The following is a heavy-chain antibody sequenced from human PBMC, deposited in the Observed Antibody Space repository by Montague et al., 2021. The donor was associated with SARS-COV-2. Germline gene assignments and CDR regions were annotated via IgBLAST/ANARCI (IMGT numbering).Heavy chain of an antibody. CDR2: IYYSGST. D-gene: IGHD6-13*01. V-gene: IGHV4-39*07. CDR3: ARAGRQQLVRLSGMDV. J-gene: IGHJ6*02. Sequence: SETLSLTCTVSGGSISSSSYYWGWIRQPPGKGLEWIGSIYYSGSTYYNPSLKSRVTISVDTSKNQFSLKLSSVTAADTAVYYCARAGRQQLVRLSGMDVWGQGTTVIVSS. CDR1: GGSISSSSYY.